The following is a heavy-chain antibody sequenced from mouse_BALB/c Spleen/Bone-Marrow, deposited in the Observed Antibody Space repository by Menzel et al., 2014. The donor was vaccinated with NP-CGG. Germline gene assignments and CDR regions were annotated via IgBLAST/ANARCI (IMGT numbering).Heavy chain of an antibody. CDR3: ARTADGYYYAMDY. Sequence: QVQLKQSGAELMKPGASVKISCKATGYTFSNYWIEWIKQRPGHGLEWIGEILPGSGSSNYNEKLKGKATFTADTSSNTAYMQLSSLTSEESAVYYCARTADGYYYAMDYWGQGTSVTVSS. CDR1: GYTFSNYW. D-gene: IGHD2-3*01. J-gene: IGHJ4*01. V-gene: IGHV1-9*01. CDR2: ILPGSGSS.